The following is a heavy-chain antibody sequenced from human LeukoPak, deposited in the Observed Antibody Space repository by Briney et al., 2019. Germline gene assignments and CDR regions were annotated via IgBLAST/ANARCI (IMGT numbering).Heavy chain of an antibody. V-gene: IGHV3-64D*06. J-gene: IGHJ4*02. CDR3: VKDLTGTWSFDY. CDR1: GFTFSRHG. D-gene: IGHD3-9*01. CDR2: IGPNGAST. Sequence: PGRSLRLSCAPSGFTFSRHGMHWVRQAPGKGLEYVSSIGPNGASTLYADSVKGRFTISRDNSKNALYLQLTSLRLEDTALYYCVKDLTGTWSFDYWGQGTLVTVSS.